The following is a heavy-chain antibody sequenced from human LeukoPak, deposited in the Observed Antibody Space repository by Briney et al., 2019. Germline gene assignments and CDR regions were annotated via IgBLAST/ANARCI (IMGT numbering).Heavy chain of an antibody. CDR2: INHSGST. Sequence: SETLSLTCAVYGGSFSGYYWSWIRQPPGKGLEWIGEINHSGSTYYNPSLKSRVTISVDTSKNQFSLKLSSVTAADTAVYYCARTSSSGLVGGYYFDYWGQGTLVTVSS. CDR1: GGSFSGYY. V-gene: IGHV4-34*01. CDR3: ARTSSSGLVGGYYFDY. D-gene: IGHD6-19*01. J-gene: IGHJ4*02.